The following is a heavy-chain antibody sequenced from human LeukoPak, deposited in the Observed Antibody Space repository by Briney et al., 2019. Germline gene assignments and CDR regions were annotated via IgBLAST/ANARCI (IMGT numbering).Heavy chain of an antibody. J-gene: IGHJ1*01. CDR2: IKEDGSRE. V-gene: IGHV3-7*01. D-gene: IGHD5-12*01. CDR1: GFTFSTYW. Sequence: TGGSLRLSRAASGFTFSTYWMTWVRQAPGKGLEWVANIKEDGSREYYVDSVKGRFTISRDNAKDSLYLQMDSLTAEDTAVYYCARDSPGYGAYVSWGQGTLVSVSS. CDR3: ARDSPGYGAYVS.